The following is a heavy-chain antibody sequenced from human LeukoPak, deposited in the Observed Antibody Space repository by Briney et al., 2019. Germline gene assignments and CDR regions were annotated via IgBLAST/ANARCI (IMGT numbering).Heavy chain of an antibody. CDR1: GGSFSGYY. D-gene: IGHD2-15*01. CDR3: ARGHRAGLLWWFDP. CDR2: INHSGST. J-gene: IGHJ5*02. V-gene: IGHV4-34*01. Sequence: KSSETLSLTCAVYGGSFSGYYWSWIRQPPGKGLEWIGEINHSGSTNYNPSLKSRVTISVDTSKNQFSLKLNSVTAADTAVYYCARGHRAGLLWWFDPWGQGTLVTVSS.